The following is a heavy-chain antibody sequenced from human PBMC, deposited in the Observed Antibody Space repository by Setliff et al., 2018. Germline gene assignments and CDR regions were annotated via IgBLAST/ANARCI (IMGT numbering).Heavy chain of an antibody. CDR1: GGTFSSNG. CDR3: AREKGYYNSGSYKYWFDP. J-gene: IGHJ5*02. V-gene: IGHV1-69*13. Sequence: VKVSCKASGGTFSSNGITWVRQAPGQGLEWMGGINPIFGTTTYAQKFQGRVTITTDESTSTAYMDLSSLTSDDTAIYYCAREKGYYNSGSYKYWFDPWSQGTLVTVSS. D-gene: IGHD3-10*01. CDR2: INPIFGTT.